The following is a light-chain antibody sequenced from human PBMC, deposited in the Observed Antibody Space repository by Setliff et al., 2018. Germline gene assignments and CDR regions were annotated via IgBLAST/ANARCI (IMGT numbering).Light chain of an antibody. Sequence: SYELTQPPSVSVAPGKTATITCGGNNIGSKGVHWYQQKPGQAPVLVIYSDSDRPSGIPERISGSKSGNTATLTISRVGAGDEADYYCQVWDSRNDLNYVFGTGTKV. V-gene: IGLV3-21*04. CDR3: QVWDSRNDLNYV. CDR1: NIGSKG. CDR2: SDS. J-gene: IGLJ1*01.